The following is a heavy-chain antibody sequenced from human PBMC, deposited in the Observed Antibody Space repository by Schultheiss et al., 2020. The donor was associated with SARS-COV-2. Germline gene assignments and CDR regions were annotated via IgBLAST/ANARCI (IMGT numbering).Heavy chain of an antibody. V-gene: IGHV3-53*01. J-gene: IGHJ2*01. Sequence: GGSLRLSCAASGFTVSSNYMSWVRQAPGKGLEWVSVIYSGGSTYYADSVKGRFTISRHNSKNTLYLQMNSLRAEDTAVYYCARVITARDWYFDLWGRGTLVTVSS. CDR2: IYSGGST. CDR1: GFTVSSNY. CDR3: ARVITARDWYFDL. D-gene: IGHD2-21*02.